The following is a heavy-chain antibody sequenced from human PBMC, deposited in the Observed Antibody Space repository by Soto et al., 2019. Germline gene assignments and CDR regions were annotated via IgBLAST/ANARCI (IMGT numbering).Heavy chain of an antibody. J-gene: IGHJ6*02. CDR1: GFTFSTYS. CDR3: ARDGFYYDSSGYYYKNGMDV. V-gene: IGHV3-21*01. Sequence: GGSLRLSCAASGFTFSTYSMNWVRQAPGKGLEWVSSISSSSSYIYYADSVKGRFTISRDNAKNSLYLQMSSLRAEDTAMYYCARDGFYYDSSGYYYKNGMDVWGQGTTVTVSS. D-gene: IGHD3-22*01. CDR2: ISSSSSYI.